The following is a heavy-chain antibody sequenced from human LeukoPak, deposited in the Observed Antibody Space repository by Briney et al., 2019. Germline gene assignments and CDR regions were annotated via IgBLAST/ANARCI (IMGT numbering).Heavy chain of an antibody. CDR3: AKDRVPTFPDASDV. Sequence: GGSLRLSCAASGFSFSTYGMHWVRQAPGNGLEWVAFIWFDGSQKYHADSLKGRFTISRDNSKNTVYLQMNSLRSEDTAVYYCAKDRVPTFPDASDVWGQGTRVTVSS. D-gene: IGHD3-10*01. CDR2: IWFDGSQK. V-gene: IGHV3-30*02. J-gene: IGHJ3*01. CDR1: GFSFSTYG.